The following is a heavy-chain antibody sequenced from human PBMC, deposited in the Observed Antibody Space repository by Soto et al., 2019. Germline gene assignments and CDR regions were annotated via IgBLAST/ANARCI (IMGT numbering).Heavy chain of an antibody. J-gene: IGHJ6*02. V-gene: IGHV3-23*01. CDR2: ISGSGGST. CDR1: GFTFSSYA. CDR3: AKDLALGLTVRPSYGMDV. Sequence: QPGGSLRLSCAASGFTFSSYAMSWVRQAPGKGLEWVSAISGSGGSTYYADSVKGRFTISRDNSKNTLYLQMNSLRAEDTAVYYCAKDLALGLTVRPSYGMDVWGQGTTVTVSS. D-gene: IGHD1-26*01.